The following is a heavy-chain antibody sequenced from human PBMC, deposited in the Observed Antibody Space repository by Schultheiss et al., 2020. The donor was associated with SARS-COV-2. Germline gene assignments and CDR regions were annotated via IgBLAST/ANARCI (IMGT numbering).Heavy chain of an antibody. Sequence: SETLSLTCTVSGGSVSSGSYYWSWIRQPPGKGLEWIGYIYYSGSTNYNPSLKSRVTISVDTSKNQFSLKLSSVTAADTAVYYCARVLVSATNNNYYYYGMDVWGQGTTVTVSS. D-gene: IGHD1/OR15-1a*01. CDR1: GGSVSSGSYY. J-gene: IGHJ6*02. V-gene: IGHV4-61*01. CDR2: IYYSGST. CDR3: ARVLVSATNNNYYYYGMDV.